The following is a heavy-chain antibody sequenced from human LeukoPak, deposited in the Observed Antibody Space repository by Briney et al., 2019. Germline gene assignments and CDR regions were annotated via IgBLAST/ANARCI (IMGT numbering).Heavy chain of an antibody. V-gene: IGHV4-38-2*02. CDR3: ARDVEQWLVQNDY. Sequence: SETLSLTCTVSGYSISSGYYWGWIRQPPGKGLEWIGSICHSGSTYYNPSLKSRVTISVDTSKNQFSLKLSSVTAADTAVYYCARDVEQWLVQNDYWGQGTLVTVSS. J-gene: IGHJ4*02. CDR1: GYSISSGYY. D-gene: IGHD6-19*01. CDR2: ICHSGST.